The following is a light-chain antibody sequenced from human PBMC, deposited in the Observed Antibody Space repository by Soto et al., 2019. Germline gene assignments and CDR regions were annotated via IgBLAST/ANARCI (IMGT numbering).Light chain of an antibody. CDR1: QSVSSSY. CDR3: QQYGSSPLMYT. Sequence: EIVLTQSPGTLSLSPGERATLSCRASQSVSSSYLAWYQQKPGQAPRLLIYGASSRATGITDRFSGSGSGTDFTLTLSILEPEDFAVYYCQQYGSSPLMYTFGQGTKLEIK. J-gene: IGKJ2*01. V-gene: IGKV3-20*01. CDR2: GAS.